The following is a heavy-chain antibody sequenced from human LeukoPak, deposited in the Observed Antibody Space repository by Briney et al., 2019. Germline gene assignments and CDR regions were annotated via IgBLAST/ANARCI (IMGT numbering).Heavy chain of an antibody. CDR1: GGSISGYY. V-gene: IGHV4-59*01. J-gene: IGHJ4*02. CDR2: IYYSGST. D-gene: IGHD6-13*01. CDR3: ARSSSSWSNDFDY. Sequence: PSETLSLTCTVSGGSISGYYWGWIRQPPGKGLEWIGYIYYSGSTNYNPSLKSRVTISVDTSKNQFSLKLSSVTAADTAVYYCARSSSSWSNDFDYWGQGTLVTVSS.